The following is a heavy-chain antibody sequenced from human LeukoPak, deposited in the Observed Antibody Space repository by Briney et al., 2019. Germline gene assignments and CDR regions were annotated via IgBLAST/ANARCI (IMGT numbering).Heavy chain of an antibody. CDR1: GFTFSSYE. CDR3: ARGGGMATIIDY. J-gene: IGHJ4*02. CDR2: ISSSGSTI. V-gene: IGHV3-48*03. Sequence: GGSLRLSCAASGFTFSSYEMNWVRQAPGKGLEWVSYISSSGSTIYYADSVKGRFTISRDNAKNSLYLQMNSLRAEDTAVYYCARGGGMATIIDYWGQGTLVTVSS. D-gene: IGHD5-24*01.